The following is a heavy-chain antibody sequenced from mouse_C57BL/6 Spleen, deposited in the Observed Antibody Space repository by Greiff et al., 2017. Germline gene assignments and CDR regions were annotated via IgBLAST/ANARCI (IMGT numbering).Heavy chain of an antibody. D-gene: IGHD1-1*01. V-gene: IGHV1-64*01. CDR3: ARDYGSSEDFDY. Sequence: QVHVKQPGAELVKPGASVKLSCKASGYTFTSYWMHWVKQRPGQGLEWIGMIHPNSGSTNYNEKFKSKATLTVDKSSSTAYMQLSSLTSEDSAVYYCARDYGSSEDFDYWGQGTTLTVSS. CDR1: GYTFTSYW. CDR2: IHPNSGST. J-gene: IGHJ2*01.